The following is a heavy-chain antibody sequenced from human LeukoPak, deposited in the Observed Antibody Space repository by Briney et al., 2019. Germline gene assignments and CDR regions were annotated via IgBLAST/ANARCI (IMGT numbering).Heavy chain of an antibody. Sequence: SETLSLTCTVSGGSISSSSYYWGWIRQPPGKGLEWIGSIYYSGSTNYNPSLKSRVTMSVDKSENQFSLKLSSVTAADTAVYYCARGLSVTLDYWGQGTLVTVSS. V-gene: IGHV4-39*07. D-gene: IGHD4-17*01. J-gene: IGHJ4*02. CDR3: ARGLSVTLDY. CDR2: IYYSGST. CDR1: GGSISSSSYY.